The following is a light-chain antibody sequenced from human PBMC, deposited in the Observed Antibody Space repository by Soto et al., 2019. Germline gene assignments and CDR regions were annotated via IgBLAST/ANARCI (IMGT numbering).Light chain of an antibody. CDR2: GAS. J-gene: IGKJ3*01. CDR3: QQLNSYPLT. CDR1: QAISSH. V-gene: IGKV1-9*01. Sequence: DSQLTQSPSFLSASVGGRVTITCRASQAISSHLAWYQQKPGKAPNLLIYGASTLQSGVPSRFSGSGSGTQFTLTISSLQPGDFATYYCQQLNSYPLTFGPGTKVDIK.